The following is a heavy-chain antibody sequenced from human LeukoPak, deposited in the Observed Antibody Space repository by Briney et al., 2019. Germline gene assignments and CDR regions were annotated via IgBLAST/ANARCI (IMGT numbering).Heavy chain of an antibody. CDR3: ARDQDGSGSYAFDI. Sequence: PGGSLRLSCAASGFTFSSYGMPWVRQAPGKGLEWVAVIWYDGSNKYYADSVKGRFTISRDNSKNTLYLQMNSLRAEDTAVYYCARDQDGSGSYAFDIWGQGTMVTVSS. CDR1: GFTFSSYG. D-gene: IGHD3-10*01. CDR2: IWYDGSNK. J-gene: IGHJ3*02. V-gene: IGHV3-33*08.